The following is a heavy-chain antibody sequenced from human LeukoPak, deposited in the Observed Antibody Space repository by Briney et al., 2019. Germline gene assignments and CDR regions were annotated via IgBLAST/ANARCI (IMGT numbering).Heavy chain of an antibody. CDR3: ARAAYDSSGYLTL. Sequence: GGSLRLSCAASGFTFSSYGMHWVRQAPGKGLEWVAVIWYDGSNKYYADSVKGRFTISRDNSKNTLYLQMNSLRAEDTAMFYCARAAYDSSGYLTLWGQGTLVSVSS. V-gene: IGHV3-33*01. CDR2: IWYDGSNK. CDR1: GFTFSSYG. J-gene: IGHJ4*02. D-gene: IGHD3-22*01.